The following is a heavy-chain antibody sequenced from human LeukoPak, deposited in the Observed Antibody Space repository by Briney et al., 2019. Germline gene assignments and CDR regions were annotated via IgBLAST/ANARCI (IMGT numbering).Heavy chain of an antibody. J-gene: IGHJ4*02. D-gene: IGHD6-13*01. Sequence: ASVKVSCKASGYTFTSYDINWVRQATGQGLEWMGWMNPNSGNTGYAQKFQGRVTMTRNTSISTAYMELSSLRSEDTAVYYCARAYRGRRSSRARILCYFDYWGQGTLVTVSS. CDR3: ARAYRGRRSSRARILCYFDY. V-gene: IGHV1-8*01. CDR2: MNPNSGNT. CDR1: GYTFTSYD.